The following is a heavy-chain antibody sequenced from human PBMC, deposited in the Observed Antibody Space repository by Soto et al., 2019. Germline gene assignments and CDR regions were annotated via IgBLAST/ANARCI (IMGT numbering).Heavy chain of an antibody. CDR2: ISYDGSNK. D-gene: IGHD4-17*01. J-gene: IGHJ1*01. Sequence: GSLRLSCAASGFTFSSYAMHWVRQAPGKGLEWVAVISYDGSNKYYADSVKGRFTISRDNSKNTLYLQMNSLRAEDTAVYYCASGYGDSEYFQHWGQGT. CDR3: ASGYGDSEYFQH. CDR1: GFTFSSYA. V-gene: IGHV3-30-3*01.